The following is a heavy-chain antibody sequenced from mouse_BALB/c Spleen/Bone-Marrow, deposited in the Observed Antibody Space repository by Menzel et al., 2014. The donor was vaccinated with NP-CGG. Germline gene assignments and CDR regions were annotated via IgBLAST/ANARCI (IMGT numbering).Heavy chain of an antibody. CDR3: ARENYGSSYGFAY. J-gene: IGHJ3*01. V-gene: IGHV1-18*01. D-gene: IGHD1-1*01. Sequence: VQLQQSGPELVKPGVSMKISCKASGYSFTGYTMNWVKQSHGKNLEWIGLINPYNGGTSYNQKFKGKATLTADKSSSTAYMALLSLTSEDSAVYYCARENYGSSYGFAYWGQGTLVTVSA. CDR1: GYSFTGYT. CDR2: INPYNGGT.